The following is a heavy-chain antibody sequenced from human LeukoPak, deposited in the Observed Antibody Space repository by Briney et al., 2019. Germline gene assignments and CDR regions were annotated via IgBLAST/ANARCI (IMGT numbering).Heavy chain of an antibody. V-gene: IGHV3-7*01. J-gene: IGHJ6*02. D-gene: IGHD2-2*01. CDR2: IKQDGSEK. Sequence: GGSLRLSCAASGFTFSSYWMSWVRQAPGKGLEWVANIKQDGSEKYYVDSVKGRFTISRDNAKNSLYLQMNSLRAEDTAVYYCASLYCSSTSCQPDYYYYYGMDVWGQGTTVTVSS. CDR1: GFTFSSYW. CDR3: ASLYCSSTSCQPDYYYYYGMDV.